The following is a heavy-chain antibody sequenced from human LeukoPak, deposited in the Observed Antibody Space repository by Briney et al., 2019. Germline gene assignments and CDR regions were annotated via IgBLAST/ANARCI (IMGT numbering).Heavy chain of an antibody. Sequence: SETLSLTCSFYGGSFSGYYWSWIRQPAGKGLEWIGRIYTSGSTKYNPSLKSRVTISVDTSKNQFSLKLSSVTAADTAVYYCARGLYDSSGYYKLGAFDIWGQGTMVTVSS. CDR2: IYTSGST. CDR1: GGSFSGYY. J-gene: IGHJ3*02. D-gene: IGHD3-22*01. V-gene: IGHV4-4*07. CDR3: ARGLYDSSGYYKLGAFDI.